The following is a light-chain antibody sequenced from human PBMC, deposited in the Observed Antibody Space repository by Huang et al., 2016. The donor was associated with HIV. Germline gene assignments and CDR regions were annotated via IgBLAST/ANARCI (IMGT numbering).Light chain of an antibody. CDR2: AAS. Sequence: AIRMTQSPSSLSASTGDRVTITCRASQGISSYLAWYQQKPGKAPKLLIYAASTLQSEFPSRCSGSGFGTDFTLTISSLQSEDLGSYHCQQYYTYPHSFGQGTKLEI. J-gene: IGKJ2*01. CDR1: QGISSY. CDR3: QQYYTYPHS. V-gene: IGKV1-8*01.